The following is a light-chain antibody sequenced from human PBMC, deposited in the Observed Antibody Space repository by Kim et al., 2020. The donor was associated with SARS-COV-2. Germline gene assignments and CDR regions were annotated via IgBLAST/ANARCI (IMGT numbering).Light chain of an antibody. CDR2: DVS. J-gene: IGLJ3*02. CDR1: SSDVGGYNY. Sequence: GQSATISCTGTSSDVGGYNYVSWYQQHPGKVPKLMIFDVSKRPSGVPDRFSGSKSGNTASLTVSGLQAEDEADYYCSSYAGSNNLVFGGGTQLTVL. V-gene: IGLV2-8*01. CDR3: SSYAGSNNLV.